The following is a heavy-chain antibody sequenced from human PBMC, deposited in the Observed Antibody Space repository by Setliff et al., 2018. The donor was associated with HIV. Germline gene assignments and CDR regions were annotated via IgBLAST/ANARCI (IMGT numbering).Heavy chain of an antibody. CDR3: ARDRYSSGWYYDY. J-gene: IGHJ4*02. Sequence: GASVKVSCKASGYTFTTYALHWVRQAPGQRLEWMGWINVGNGDTKHSQKFQGRVTITRDTSASTVYMELSSLRSEDTAVYYCARDRYSSGWYYDYWGQGTPVTVSS. D-gene: IGHD6-19*01. CDR1: GYTFTTYA. CDR2: INVGNGDT. V-gene: IGHV1-3*01.